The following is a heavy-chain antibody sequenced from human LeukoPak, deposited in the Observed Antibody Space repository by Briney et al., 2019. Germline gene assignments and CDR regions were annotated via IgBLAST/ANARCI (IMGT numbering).Heavy chain of an antibody. J-gene: IGHJ4*02. D-gene: IGHD3-9*01. CDR3: ATHGYSELRYFDWSTNE. CDR1: GFTFSSYS. CDR2: ISSSSSYI. V-gene: IGHV3-21*01. Sequence: GGSLRLSCAASGFTFSSYSMNWVRQAPGKGLEWVSSISSSSSYIYYADSVKGRFTISRDNAKKSLYLQMDSLRAEDTAVYYCATHGYSELRYFDWSTNEWGQGTLVTVSS.